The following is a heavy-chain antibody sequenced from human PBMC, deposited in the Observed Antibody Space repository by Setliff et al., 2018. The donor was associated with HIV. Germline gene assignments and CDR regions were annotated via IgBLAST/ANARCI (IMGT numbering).Heavy chain of an antibody. J-gene: IGHJ4*02. CDR2: INAGDDNT. Sequence: GASVKVSCKAFGYTFSNNAINWVRQAPGQRLEWMGYINAGDDNTRYSEKFQGRVTITRDTSANTAYMVLSSLRSEDTAVYYCARGSCSGCYLSDYWGLGTLVTVSS. CDR1: GYTFSNNA. CDR3: ARGSCSGCYLSDY. V-gene: IGHV1-3*01. D-gene: IGHD6-19*01.